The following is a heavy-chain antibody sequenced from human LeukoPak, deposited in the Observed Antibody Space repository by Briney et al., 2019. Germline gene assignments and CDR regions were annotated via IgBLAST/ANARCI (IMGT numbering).Heavy chain of an antibody. Sequence: AVKVSCKASGYTFISYYIQWVRQAPGQGLDWMGIINPSGGSTSYAQKFQGRVTMTRDTSTSTVYMELSSLRSEDTAVYYCARDRGFLEWFLDYWGQGTVVTVSS. D-gene: IGHD3-3*01. CDR3: ARDRGFLEWFLDY. J-gene: IGHJ4*02. V-gene: IGHV1-46*01. CDR1: GYTFISYY. CDR2: INPSGGST.